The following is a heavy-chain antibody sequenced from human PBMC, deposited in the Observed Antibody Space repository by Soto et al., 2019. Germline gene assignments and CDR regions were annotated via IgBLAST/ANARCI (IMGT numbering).Heavy chain of an antibody. V-gene: IGHV4-31*03. CDR2: IYYSGNT. D-gene: IGHD3-22*01. CDR3: ARDGHSSFSFDY. Sequence: ASETLSLTCTVSGGSINSGDYYWGWIRQHPGKGLEWIGFIYYSGNTYYNPSLKSRLTISIDTSKNQFSLKLNSVTAADTAVYYCARDGHSSFSFDYWVQGMLVS. J-gene: IGHJ4*02. CDR1: GGSINSGDYY.